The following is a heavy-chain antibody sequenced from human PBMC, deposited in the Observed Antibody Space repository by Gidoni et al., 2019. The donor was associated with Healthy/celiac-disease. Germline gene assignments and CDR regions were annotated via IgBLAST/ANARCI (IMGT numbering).Heavy chain of an antibody. V-gene: IGHV1-46*01. CDR2: INPSGGST. Sequence: QVQLVQSGAEVKKPGASVKVSCKHSGYTFTSYYMPWVRQAPGQGLEWMGIINPSGGSTSYAQKFQGRGTMTRDTSTSTVYMVLSSLRSEDTAVYYCARGSITMIVAPLVDGMDVWGQGTTVTVSS. CDR1: GYTFTSYY. J-gene: IGHJ6*02. D-gene: IGHD3-22*01. CDR3: ARGSITMIVAPLVDGMDV.